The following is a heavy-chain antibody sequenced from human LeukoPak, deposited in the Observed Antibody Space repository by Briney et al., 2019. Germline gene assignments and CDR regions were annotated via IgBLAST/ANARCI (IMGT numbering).Heavy chain of an antibody. V-gene: IGHV4-61*05. CDR2: IYHSGST. D-gene: IGHD5-12*01. J-gene: IGHJ6*03. CDR1: GGSISSSSYY. CDR3: VRGYSGYDWGVTYMDV. Sequence: SETLSPTCTVSGGSISSSSYYWGWIRQPPGKGLEWIGEIYHSGSTNYNPSLKSRVTISVDKSKNQFSLKMNSVTAADTAVYYCVRGYSGYDWGVTYMDVWGKGTTVTVSS.